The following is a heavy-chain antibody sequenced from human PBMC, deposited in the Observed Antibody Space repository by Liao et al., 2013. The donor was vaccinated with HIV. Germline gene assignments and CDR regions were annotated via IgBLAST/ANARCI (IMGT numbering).Heavy chain of an antibody. J-gene: IGHJ4*02. D-gene: IGHD4-17*01. V-gene: IGHV4-34*10. Sequence: QVQLQESGPGLVKPSETLSLTCSVSGGSISNYYWSWIRQPPGKGLEWIGEINHSGSTNYNASLKSRVTMSVDTSKNQFSLKLSSVTAADTAVYYCARQGHAYGDLGVYSFDNWGQGTLVTVFS. CDR1: GGSISNYY. CDR2: INHSGST. CDR3: ARQGHAYGDLGVYSFDN.